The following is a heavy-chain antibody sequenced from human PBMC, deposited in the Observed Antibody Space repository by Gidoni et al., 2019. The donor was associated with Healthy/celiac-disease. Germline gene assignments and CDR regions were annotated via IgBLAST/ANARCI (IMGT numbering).Heavy chain of an antibody. D-gene: IGHD6-13*01. V-gene: IGHV1-69*01. J-gene: IGHJ3*02. CDR2: IIPICGTA. Sequence: QVQLVQSGAEVKKPGSSVKVSCKASGGPFSSYAIIWVRQAPGQGLEWMGGIIPICGTANYAQKVQGRVTMTADESTSTAYMELSSLRSEDTAVYYCASVAAAGMTFDIWGQGTMVTVSS. CDR3: ASVAAAGMTFDI. CDR1: GGPFSSYA.